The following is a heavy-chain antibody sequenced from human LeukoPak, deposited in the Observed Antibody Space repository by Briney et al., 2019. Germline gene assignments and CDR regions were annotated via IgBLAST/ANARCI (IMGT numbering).Heavy chain of an antibody. D-gene: IGHD3-10*01. Sequence: PGGSLRLSCAASGFTLSSYSMSWVRQAPGKGLEWVSSISSSGSYIYYGDSVKGRFIISRDNAKNSVYLQMNSLRAEDTAVYYCARDRNYLAPSYYYYGMDVWGQGTTVTVSS. CDR3: ARDRNYLAPSYYYYGMDV. CDR2: ISSSGSYI. V-gene: IGHV3-21*01. J-gene: IGHJ6*02. CDR1: GFTLSSYS.